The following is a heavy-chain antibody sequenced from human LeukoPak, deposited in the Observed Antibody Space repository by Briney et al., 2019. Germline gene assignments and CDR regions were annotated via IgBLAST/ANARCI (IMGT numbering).Heavy chain of an antibody. Sequence: GGTLRLSCAGSGFPFSSHGMNWVRQAPGKGLEWVSGISPGGGPTYYADSVKGRFTISRDDSKNTLYLQMKNLRAEDTAVYYCATSTLILRLIFDYWGQGTLVTVSS. J-gene: IGHJ4*02. CDR3: ATSTLILRLIFDY. D-gene: IGHD4-17*01. CDR1: GFPFSSHG. CDR2: ISPGGGPT. V-gene: IGHV3-23*01.